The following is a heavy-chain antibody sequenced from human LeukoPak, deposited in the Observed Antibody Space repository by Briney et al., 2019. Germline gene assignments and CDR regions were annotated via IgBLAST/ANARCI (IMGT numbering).Heavy chain of an antibody. J-gene: IGHJ4*02. CDR3: ARDLQYCSSTSCYSYYFDY. V-gene: IGHV3-21*01. CDR1: GFTFSTYS. CDR2: ISSSSSYI. Sequence: GGSLRLSCAASGFTFSTYSMNWVRQAPGKGLEWVSSISSSSSYIYYADSVKGRFTTSRDNAKNSLYLQMNSLRAEDTAVYYCARDLQYCSSTSCYSYYFDYWGQGTLVTVSS. D-gene: IGHD2-2*01.